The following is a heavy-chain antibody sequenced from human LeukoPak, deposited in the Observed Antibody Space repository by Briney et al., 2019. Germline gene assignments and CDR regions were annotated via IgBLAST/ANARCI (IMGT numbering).Heavy chain of an antibody. CDR2: ISAYSGNT. J-gene: IGHJ4*02. CDR1: GYTFTSYG. Sequence: ASVKVSCKASGYTFTSYGISWVRQASGQGLEWMGWISAYSGNTDYAQRLQGRITMTTDTPTSTAYMELRSLRSDDTAVYYCARDLTSSWKYGEIDFWGQGIRVTVSS. CDR3: ARDLTSSWKYGEIDF. V-gene: IGHV1-18*01. D-gene: IGHD1-7*01.